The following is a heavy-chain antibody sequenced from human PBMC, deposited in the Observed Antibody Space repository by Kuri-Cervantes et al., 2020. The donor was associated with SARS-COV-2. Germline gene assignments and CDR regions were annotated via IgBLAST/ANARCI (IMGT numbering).Heavy chain of an antibody. Sequence: GESLKISCAASGFTFSNYWMSWVRQAPGKGLEWVANIKQDGSEKYYVDSVKGRFTISRDNAKNSLYLQMNSLRAEDTAVYYCARAFEGYYYYMDVWGKGTTVTVSS. CDR2: IKQDGSEK. D-gene: IGHD3-9*01. J-gene: IGHJ6*03. CDR1: GFTFSNYW. V-gene: IGHV3-7*01. CDR3: ARAFEGYYYYMDV.